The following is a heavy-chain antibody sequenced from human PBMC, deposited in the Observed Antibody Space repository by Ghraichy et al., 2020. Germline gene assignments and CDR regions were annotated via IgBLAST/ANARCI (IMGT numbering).Heavy chain of an antibody. CDR1: GDSLSSSTNY. CDR3: ARVHCSRSSCYFPDAFDI. Sequence: SETLSLTCTVSGDSLSSSTNYWGWIRQPPGKGLEWIGNFYYSGSSYHNPSLKSRVTISGDTSKNQFSLKLSSVTAADTVVYYCARVHCSRSSCYFPDAFDIWGQGTMVTVSS. CDR2: FYYSGSS. J-gene: IGHJ3*02. V-gene: IGHV4-39*01. D-gene: IGHD2-2*01.